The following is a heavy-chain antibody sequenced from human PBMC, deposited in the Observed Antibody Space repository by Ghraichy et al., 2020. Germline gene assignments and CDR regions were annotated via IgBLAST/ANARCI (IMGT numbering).Heavy chain of an antibody. CDR1: GFNFGTSH. CDR3: ARSNSLWRHFDL. J-gene: IGHJ4*02. Sequence: GESLRLSCAASGFNFGTSHMNWVRQAPGRGLEWLASISSTSSYIYYADSVKGRFTVSRDSAKNSLFLQMNSLRADDTGFYYCARSNSLWRHFDLWGRGTLVTVSS. D-gene: IGHD2/OR15-2a*01. CDR2: ISSTSSYI. V-gene: IGHV3-21*01.